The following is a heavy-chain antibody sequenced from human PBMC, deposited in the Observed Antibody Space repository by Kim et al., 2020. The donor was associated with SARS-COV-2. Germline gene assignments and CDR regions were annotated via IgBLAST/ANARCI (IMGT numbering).Heavy chain of an antibody. J-gene: IGHJ6*02. CDR3: ARPRGSSSGGMDV. CDR2: IYYSGST. D-gene: IGHD3-10*01. Sequence: SETLSLTCTVSGGSISSSSYFWGWIRQTPGKGLEWIGSIYYSGSTYYKPSLKSRVTMSIDTSKNQFSLKLSSVTAADTAVYYCARPRGSSSGGMDVWGQGTTVTVSS. V-gene: IGHV4-39*01. CDR1: GGSISSSSYF.